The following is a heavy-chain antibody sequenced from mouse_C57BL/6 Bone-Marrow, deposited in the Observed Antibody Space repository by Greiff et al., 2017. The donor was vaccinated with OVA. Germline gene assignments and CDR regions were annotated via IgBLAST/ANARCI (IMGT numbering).Heavy chain of an antibody. CDR2: ISDGGSYT. J-gene: IGHJ2*01. Sequence: EVQLVESGGGLVKPGGSLKLSCAASGFTFSSYAMSWVRQTPEKRLEWVATISDGGSYTYYPDNVKGRFTISRDNAKNNLYLQMSHLKSEDTAMYYCARDKVVAYYFDYWGQGTTLTVSS. V-gene: IGHV5-4*01. CDR1: GFTFSSYA. D-gene: IGHD1-1*01. CDR3: ARDKVVAYYFDY.